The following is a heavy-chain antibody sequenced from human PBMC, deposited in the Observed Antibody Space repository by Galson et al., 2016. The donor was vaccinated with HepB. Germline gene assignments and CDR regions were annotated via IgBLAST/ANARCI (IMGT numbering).Heavy chain of an antibody. CDR1: GGTFSSYA. CDR2: IIPILGIA. V-gene: IGHV1-69*04. Sequence: SVKVSCKASGGTFSSYAISWVRQAPGQGLEWMGRIIPILGIANYAQKFQGRVTITADKSTSTAYMELSSLRSEDTAVYYRARATRTYYDFWSGYLGYYYGMDVWGQGTTVTVSS. CDR3: ARATRTYYDFWSGYLGYYYGMDV. J-gene: IGHJ6*02. D-gene: IGHD3-3*01.